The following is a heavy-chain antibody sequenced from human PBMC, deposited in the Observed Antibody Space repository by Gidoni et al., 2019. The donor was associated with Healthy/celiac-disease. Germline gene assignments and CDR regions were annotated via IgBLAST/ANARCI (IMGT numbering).Heavy chain of an antibody. CDR3: ARDRGYYDSSGSIWSEGYFQH. D-gene: IGHD3-22*01. J-gene: IGHJ1*01. V-gene: IGHV3-21*01. CDR2: MSSSSSYL. Sequence: EVQLVESGGGLVKPGGSLRLSGAASGCTFSSYSRKWVRQAPGKGRDVVSSMSSSSSYLSYADSVKGRFTISRDNAKNSLYLQMNSLRAEDTAVYYCARDRGYYDSSGSIWSEGYFQHWGQGTLVTVSS. CDR1: GCTFSSYS.